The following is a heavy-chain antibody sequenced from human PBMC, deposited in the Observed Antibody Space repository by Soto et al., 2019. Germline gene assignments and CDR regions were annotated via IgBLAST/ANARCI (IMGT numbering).Heavy chain of an antibody. CDR1: GGTFSNYA. V-gene: IGHV1-2*04. D-gene: IGHD3-10*01. CDR3: ARDARGDEAPMDY. Sequence: GASVKVSCKASGGTFSNYAITWVRQAPGQGLEWMGWINPNSGGTNYAQKFQGWVTMTRDTSISTAYMELSRLRSDDTAVYYCARDARGDEAPMDYWGQGTLVTVSS. CDR2: INPNSGGT. J-gene: IGHJ4*02.